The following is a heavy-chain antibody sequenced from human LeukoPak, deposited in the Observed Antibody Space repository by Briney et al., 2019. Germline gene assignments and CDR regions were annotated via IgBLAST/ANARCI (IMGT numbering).Heavy chain of an antibody. V-gene: IGHV4-39*07. CDR3: AGDSSGYNDY. CDR2: IYYSGST. J-gene: IGHJ4*02. D-gene: IGHD3-22*01. Sequence: SETLSLTCTVSGGSISSSSYYWGWIRQPPGKGLEWIGSIYYSGSTYYNPSLKSRVTISVDTSKNQFSLKLSSVTAADTAVYYCAGDSSGYNDYWGQGTLVTVSS. CDR1: GGSISSSSYY.